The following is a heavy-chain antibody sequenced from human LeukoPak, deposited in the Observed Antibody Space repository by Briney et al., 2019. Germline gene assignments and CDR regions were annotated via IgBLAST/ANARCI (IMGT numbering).Heavy chain of an antibody. D-gene: IGHD6-13*01. CDR2: ISGSGSST. Sequence: GGSPRLSCAASGFTFSSYAMSWVRQAPGKGLEWVSGISGSGSSTYYADSVKGRFTISRDNSKNTVYLQMNSLRAEDTAVFYCVTSYSSNWYVGRYWGQGTLVTVSS. J-gene: IGHJ4*02. CDR1: GFTFSSYA. V-gene: IGHV3-23*01. CDR3: VTSYSSNWYVGRY.